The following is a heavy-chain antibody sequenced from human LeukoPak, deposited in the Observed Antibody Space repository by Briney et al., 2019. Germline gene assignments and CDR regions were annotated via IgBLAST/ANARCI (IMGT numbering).Heavy chain of an antibody. CDR1: GFTFSYYW. CDR3: ARGLAAAGTDY. Sequence: GGSLRLSCAASGFTFSYYWMHWVRQAPGKGPILVSYTSWDGSNTGYADSVKGRFTISRDNAKNTVYLQMNSLRAEDTAMYYCARGLAAAGTDYWGQETLVTVSS. CDR2: TSWDGSNT. V-gene: IGHV3-74*01. J-gene: IGHJ4*02. D-gene: IGHD6-13*01.